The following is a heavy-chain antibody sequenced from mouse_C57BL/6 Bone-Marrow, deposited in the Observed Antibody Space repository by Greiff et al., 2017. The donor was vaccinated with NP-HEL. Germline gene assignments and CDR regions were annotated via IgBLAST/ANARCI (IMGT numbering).Heavy chain of an antibody. CDR1: GYTFTSYW. J-gene: IGHJ3*01. CDR2: IHPSDSDT. CDR3: AIITTVVATRAY. V-gene: IGHV1-74*01. Sequence: QVQLQQPGAELVKPGASVKVSCTASGYTFTSYWMHWVKQRPGQGLEWIGRIHPSDSDTNYNQKFKGKATLTVDKSSSTAYMQLSSLTSEDSAVYYCAIITTVVATRAYWGQGTLVTVSA. D-gene: IGHD1-1*01.